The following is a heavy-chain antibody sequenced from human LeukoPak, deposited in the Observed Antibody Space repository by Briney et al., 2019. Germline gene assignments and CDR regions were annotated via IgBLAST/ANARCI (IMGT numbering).Heavy chain of an antibody. J-gene: IGHJ4*02. D-gene: IGHD1-14*01. Sequence: GGSLRLSCAASGFSFNTYAMSWVRQAPGKGLEWVSRFNSDGITTSYADSVKGRFTISRDNAKTTLYLQMNSLRAEDTAVYYCARGRYYFDSWGQGTLVTVSS. CDR3: ARGRYYFDS. CDR2: FNSDGITT. CDR1: GFSFNTYA. V-gene: IGHV3-74*01.